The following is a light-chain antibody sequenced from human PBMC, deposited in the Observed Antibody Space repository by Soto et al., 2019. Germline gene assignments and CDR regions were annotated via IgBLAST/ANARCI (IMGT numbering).Light chain of an antibody. CDR1: YSNIGSRP. Sequence: QSVLTQPPSASGTPGQRVTISCSGSYSNIGSRPVNWYHKFQGTAPKLLIYSNNQRPSGVTDRFSGSKSGTSASLAISGLQSEDEADYYCAAWDDSLNVYVFGTGTKVTVL. CDR2: SNN. J-gene: IGLJ1*01. CDR3: AAWDDSLNVYV. V-gene: IGLV1-44*01.